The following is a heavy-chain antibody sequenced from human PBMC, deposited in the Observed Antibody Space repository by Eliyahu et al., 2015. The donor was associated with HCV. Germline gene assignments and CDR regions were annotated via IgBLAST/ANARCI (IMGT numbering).Heavy chain of an antibody. J-gene: IGHJ4*02. CDR2: IYHSGTT. V-gene: IGHV4-4*02. D-gene: IGHD6-19*01. Sequence: WFFLPPGKGLEWIGEIYHSGTTNYNPSLRSRVIISVDKSKNQFSLKMTSVTAADTAVYYCARDRGLDGSYQFDYWGQGALVTVSS. CDR3: ARDRGLDGSYQFDY.